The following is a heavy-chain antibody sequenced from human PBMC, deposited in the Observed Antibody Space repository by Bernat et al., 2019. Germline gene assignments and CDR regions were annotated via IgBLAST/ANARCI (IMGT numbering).Heavy chain of an antibody. CDR2: ISAYNGNT. CDR1: GYTFTSYG. D-gene: IGHD6-19*01. J-gene: IGHJ1*01. V-gene: IGHV1-18*01. CDR3: ARDLSWPVAVAGTSYFQH. Sequence: QVQLVQSGAEVKKPGASVKVSCKASGYTFTSYGISWVRQAPGQGLEWMGWISAYNGNTNYAQKLQGRVTMTTDTSTSTAYMELRSLRSDDTAVYYCARDLSWPVAVAGTSYFQHWGQGTLVTVSS.